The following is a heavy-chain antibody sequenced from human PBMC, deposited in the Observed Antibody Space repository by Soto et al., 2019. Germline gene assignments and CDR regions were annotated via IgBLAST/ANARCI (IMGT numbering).Heavy chain of an antibody. J-gene: IGHJ5*02. V-gene: IGHV4-59*12. D-gene: IGHD6-19*01. CDR3: ASGVGGSGLNWFDP. CDR1: GSSIIGYY. CDR2: IHYSGSA. Sequence: SETLSLTCTFSGSSIIGYYWTWIRQSPERGLEWIGYIHYSGSANYNPSLNSRLTMSVDRSKSQFSMKLASVTAADTAVYYCASGVGGSGLNWFDPWGQGNLVTVSS.